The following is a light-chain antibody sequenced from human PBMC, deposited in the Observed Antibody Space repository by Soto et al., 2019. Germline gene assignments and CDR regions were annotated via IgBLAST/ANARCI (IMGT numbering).Light chain of an antibody. Sequence: QSALTQPASVSGSPGQSSTISCTGTTSDVGGYDYVSWYQHRPGKAPKLILYEVTHRPSGLSSRFSGSKSGNTASLTISGLQADDEAEYYCSSYSNPDTLFVFGSGTKVSVL. CDR3: SSYSNPDTLFV. CDR2: EVT. CDR1: TSDVGGYDY. V-gene: IGLV2-14*01. J-gene: IGLJ1*01.